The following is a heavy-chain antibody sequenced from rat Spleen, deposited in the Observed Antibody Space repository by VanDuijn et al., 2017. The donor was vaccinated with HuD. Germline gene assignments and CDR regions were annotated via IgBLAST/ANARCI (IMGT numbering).Heavy chain of an antibody. CDR2: INSAGST. CDR1: AYSITSSYR. V-gene: IGHV3-3*01. Sequence: EVQLQESGPGLVKPSQSLSLTCSVTAYSITSSYRWNWIRKFPGNKLEWMGYINSAGSTNYNPSLKSRISINRDTTKNQFFLQVKSVTTEETATYYCARHPQELDYWGQGVMVTVSS. CDR3: ARHPQELDY. D-gene: IGHD3-8*01. J-gene: IGHJ2*01.